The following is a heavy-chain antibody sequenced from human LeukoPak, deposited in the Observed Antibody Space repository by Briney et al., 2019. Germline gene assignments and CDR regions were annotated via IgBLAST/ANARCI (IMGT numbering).Heavy chain of an antibody. CDR3: AGDRVPTYDILTGSFDY. CDR1: GYTFTSYA. V-gene: IGHV1-3*01. CDR2: INAGNGNT. J-gene: IGHJ4*02. D-gene: IGHD3-9*01. Sequence: ASVKVSCKASGYTFTSYAMHWVRQAPGQRLEWMGWINAGNGNTKYSQKFQGRVTITRDTSASTAYMELSSLRSEDTAVYYCAGDRVPTYDILTGSFDYWGQGTLVTVSS.